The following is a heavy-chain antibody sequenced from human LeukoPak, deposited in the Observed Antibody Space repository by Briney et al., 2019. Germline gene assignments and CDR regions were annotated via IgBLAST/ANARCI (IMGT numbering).Heavy chain of an antibody. CDR2: INWNGGST. CDR1: GFTFDDYG. CDR3: ARGMVAAPYYYYYMDV. Sequence: GGSLRLSCAASGFTFDDYGMSWVRQAPGKGLEWVSGINWNGGSTGYADSVKGRFTISRDNAKNSLYLQMNSLRAEDTALYYCARGMVAAPYYYYYMDVWGKGTTVTVSS. J-gene: IGHJ6*03. D-gene: IGHD6-6*01. V-gene: IGHV3-20*04.